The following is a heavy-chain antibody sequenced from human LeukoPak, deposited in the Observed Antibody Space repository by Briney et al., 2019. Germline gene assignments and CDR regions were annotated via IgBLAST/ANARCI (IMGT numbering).Heavy chain of an antibody. D-gene: IGHD5-18*01. Sequence: SGPTLVKPTQTLTLTCTFSGFSLSTSVVGVGWIRQPPGKALEWLALIYWTDDKHYSPSLKSRLTITKDTSINQVVLTMTNMDPEDTATYYCARPDTYGYFFQYWGQGTLVTVSS. V-gene: IGHV2-5*01. CDR3: ARPDTYGYFFQY. CDR2: IYWTDDK. J-gene: IGHJ4*02. CDR1: GFSLSTSVVG.